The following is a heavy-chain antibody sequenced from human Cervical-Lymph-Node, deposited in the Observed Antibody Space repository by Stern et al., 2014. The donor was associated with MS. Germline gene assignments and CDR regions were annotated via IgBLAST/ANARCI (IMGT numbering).Heavy chain of an antibody. CDR3: ARGGVGCFDY. V-gene: IGHV3-74*02. CDR2: IQSDVSRT. J-gene: IGHJ4*03. CDR1: GFTFTNYW. D-gene: IGHD2-2*01. Sequence: EVQLVESGGGLVQPGGSLRLSCTVSGFTFTNYWVHWIRQAPGKGLEWVSYIQSDVSRTDYVDSVKGGFTISRDDAKNTVYLQMNSLGADDMAVYYCARGGVGCFDYWGQGTVVTVSS.